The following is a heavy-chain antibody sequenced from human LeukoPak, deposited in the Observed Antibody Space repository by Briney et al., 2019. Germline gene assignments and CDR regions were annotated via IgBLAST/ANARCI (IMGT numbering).Heavy chain of an antibody. J-gene: IGHJ4*02. V-gene: IGHV4-38-2*02. D-gene: IGHD3-16*01. CDR2: IYHSGST. CDR3: ARVPYEYVWGSYDY. CDR1: GYSISSGYY. Sequence: PSETLSLTCTVSGYSISSGYYWGWIRQPPGNGLEWIASIYHSGSTYYNPSLKSRVTISVDTSKNQFSLKLSSVTAADTAVYYCARVPYEYVWGSYDYWGQGTLVTVSS.